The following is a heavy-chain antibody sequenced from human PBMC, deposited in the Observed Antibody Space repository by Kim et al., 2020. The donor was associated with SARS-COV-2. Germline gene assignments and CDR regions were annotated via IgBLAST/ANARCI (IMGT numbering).Heavy chain of an antibody. CDR2: ISTYNNNT. V-gene: IGHV1-18*01. J-gene: IGHJ4*02. CDR3: ARHIQTATAFDY. Sequence: ASVKVSCKASGYSFSNFAIVWVRQAPGQGLEWVGWISTYNNNTNYVQNLQDRVTMTTDTSTNTEYMELRSLRSDDTAVYYCARHIQTATAFDYWGQGTLV. CDR1: GYSFSNFA. D-gene: IGHD6-13*01.